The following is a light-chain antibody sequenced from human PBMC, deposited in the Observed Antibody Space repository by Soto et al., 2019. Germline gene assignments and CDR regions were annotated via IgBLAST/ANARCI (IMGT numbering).Light chain of an antibody. CDR3: QKYNSSPPLT. Sequence: DIQMTQSPSSLSASVGDRVTITCRASQGISNYFAWYQQKPRKVPKLLIYAASTLQSGVPSRFSGSGSRTDFTLTISRLQPEDVATYYCQKYNSSPPLTFSGGTKVVIK. V-gene: IGKV1-27*01. CDR1: QGISNY. CDR2: AAS. J-gene: IGKJ4*01.